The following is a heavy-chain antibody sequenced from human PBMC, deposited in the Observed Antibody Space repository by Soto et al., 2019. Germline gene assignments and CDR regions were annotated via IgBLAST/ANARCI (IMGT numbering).Heavy chain of an antibody. CDR3: ASPAAVAGSLDFDY. Sequence: SVKVSCKASGGTFSSYTISWVRLAPGQGLEWMGRIVPILGIANYAQKFQGRVTITADKSTSTAYMELSSLRSEDTAVYYCASPAAVAGSLDFDYWGQGTLVTVSS. D-gene: IGHD6-19*01. J-gene: IGHJ4*02. CDR1: GGTFSSYT. CDR2: IVPILGIA. V-gene: IGHV1-69*02.